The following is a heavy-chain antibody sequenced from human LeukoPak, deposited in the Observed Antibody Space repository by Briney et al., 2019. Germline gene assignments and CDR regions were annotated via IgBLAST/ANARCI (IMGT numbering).Heavy chain of an antibody. CDR1: GFTFSSYA. CDR3: ASFGYSSSSGNDY. V-gene: IGHV3-30-3*01. CDR2: ISYDGSNK. J-gene: IGHJ4*02. D-gene: IGHD6-6*01. Sequence: GGSLRLSCAASGFTFSSYAMSWVRQAPGKGLEWVAVISYDGSNKYYADSVKGRFTISRDNSKNTLYLQMNSLRAEDTAVYYCASFGYSSSSGNDYWGQGTLVTVSS.